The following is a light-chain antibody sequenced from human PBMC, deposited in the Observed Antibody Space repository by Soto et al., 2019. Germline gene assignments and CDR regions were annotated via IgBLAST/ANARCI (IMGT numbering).Light chain of an antibody. CDR1: QSVGTW. CDR2: DAS. V-gene: IGKV1-5*01. J-gene: IGKJ1*01. CDR3: QQYSSYPWT. Sequence: DIQITQSPSTLSAFIGDRVIITCRASQSVGTWLAWSQQKPGKAPKLLIFDASTLESGVPSRFSGSGSGTEFTLTISSLQPDDFANYYCQQYSSYPWTFGQGTKLDIK.